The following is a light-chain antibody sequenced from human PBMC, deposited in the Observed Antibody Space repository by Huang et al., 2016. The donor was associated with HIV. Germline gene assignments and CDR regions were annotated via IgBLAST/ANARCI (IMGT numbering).Light chain of an antibody. V-gene: IGKV1-39*01. J-gene: IGKJ2*01. CDR2: AAS. Sequence: DIQMTQSPSSLSASVGDRVTLTCRASQTISTFLNWYQQKPGKAPKLLIYAASSLQRGVPSKFSGSGSGTDFTLTISSLQPEDFATYYCQQGYSTPYTFGQGTKLEIK. CDR3: QQGYSTPYT. CDR1: QTISTF.